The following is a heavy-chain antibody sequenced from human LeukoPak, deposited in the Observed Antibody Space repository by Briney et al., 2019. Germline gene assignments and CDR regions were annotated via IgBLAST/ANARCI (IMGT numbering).Heavy chain of an antibody. CDR2: ISSSSTYI. V-gene: IGHV3-21*01. CDR3: ARVLGYSYGLVDY. J-gene: IGHJ4*02. Sequence: GGSLRLSCAASGFTFSTYSMNWVRQAPGKGLEWVSSISSSSTYIYYADSVKGRFTISRDNAKNSLYLQMNSLRAEDTAVYYCARVLGYSYGLVDYWGQGTLVTVSS. CDR1: GFTFSTYS. D-gene: IGHD5-18*01.